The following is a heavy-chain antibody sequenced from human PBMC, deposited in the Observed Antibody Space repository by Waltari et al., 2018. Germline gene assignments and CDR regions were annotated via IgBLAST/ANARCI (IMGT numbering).Heavy chain of an antibody. D-gene: IGHD6-6*01. CDR2: IDHSGST. CDR1: GYSISSGYY. J-gene: IGHJ5*02. Sequence: QVQLQESGPGLVKPSETLSLTCAVSGYSISSGYYWGWIRQPPGKGLEWIGSIDHSGSTYYNPSLKSRVTISVDTSKNQFSLKLSSVTAADTAVYYCAREGMLSIAARRWFDPWGQGTLVTVSS. CDR3: AREGMLSIAARRWFDP. V-gene: IGHV4-38-2*02.